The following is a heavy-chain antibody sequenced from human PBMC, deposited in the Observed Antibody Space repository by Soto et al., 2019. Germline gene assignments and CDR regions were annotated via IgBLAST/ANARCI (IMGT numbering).Heavy chain of an antibody. CDR1: GFTFNIHW. CDR3: ACGGAMGVDY. CDR2: IYFDGITT. J-gene: IGHJ4*02. Sequence: GSLRLSCTASGFTFNIHWMHWVREAPGKGLVWVSRIYFDGITTNYEDSVKGRLPVSRDNAKNTVYLHVNTLRDEDTAVYYCACGGAMGVDYWGQGTLVTVSS. D-gene: IGHD1-26*01. V-gene: IGHV3-74*01.